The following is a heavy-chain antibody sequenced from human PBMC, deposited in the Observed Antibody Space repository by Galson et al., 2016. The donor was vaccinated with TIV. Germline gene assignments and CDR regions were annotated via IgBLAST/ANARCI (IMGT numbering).Heavy chain of an antibody. CDR1: GFTLSSYW. CDR3: VTATTTPHDY. J-gene: IGHJ4*02. V-gene: IGHV3-48*01. CDR2: ISISGGAI. Sequence: CAASGFTLSSYWMHWVRQTPGKGLEWISFISISGGAIYYAHSVQGRFTISRDNAKNSLYLQMNSLRGDDTAVYYCVTATTTPHDYWGQGTLVTVSS. D-gene: IGHD1-1*01.